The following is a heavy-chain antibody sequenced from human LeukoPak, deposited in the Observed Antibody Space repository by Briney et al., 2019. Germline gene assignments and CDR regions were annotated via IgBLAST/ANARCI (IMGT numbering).Heavy chain of an antibody. V-gene: IGHV4-39*01. CDR2: INYSGST. CDR1: GGSIIGSTSY. Sequence: SETLSLTCTVSGGSIIGSTSYWGWIRQPPGKGLGWIGIINYSGSTYYNPSLRSRVTISVDTSKNQFSLKLNSVTASDTAVYYCARGYDYWGQGNLVTVSS. D-gene: IGHD3-22*01. J-gene: IGHJ4*02. CDR3: ARGYDY.